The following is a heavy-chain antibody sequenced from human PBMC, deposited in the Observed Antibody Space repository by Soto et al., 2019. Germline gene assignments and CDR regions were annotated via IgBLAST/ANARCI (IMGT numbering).Heavy chain of an antibody. CDR1: GYSVSSSDYY. CDR2: MFYSGLT. Sequence: LSLTFSVSGYSVSSSDYYWAWIRQPPGKGLEWIGSMFYSGLTYYNPSLKSRVTLSVDTSKNQFSVRLNSVTAADTAVYYCAPLSVSLSGPYGIHVWGQGTTVTVSS. V-gene: IGHV4-39*01. CDR3: APLSVSLSGPYGIHV. J-gene: IGHJ6*02. D-gene: IGHD2-15*01.